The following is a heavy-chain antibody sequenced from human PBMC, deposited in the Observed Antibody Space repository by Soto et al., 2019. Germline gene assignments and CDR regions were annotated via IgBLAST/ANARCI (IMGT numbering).Heavy chain of an antibody. CDR2: IWYDGSNK. D-gene: IGHD3-10*01. Sequence: GGSLRLSCAASGFTFSSYGMHWVRQAPGKGLEWVAGIWYDGSNKYYADSVKGRFTISRDNSKNTLYLQMDSLRAEDTAVSYGARATRFGENQSREEPRRYYMDVWGKGTTVTVSS. CDR1: GFTFSSYG. CDR3: ARATRFGENQSREEPRRYYMDV. V-gene: IGHV3-33*01. J-gene: IGHJ6*03.